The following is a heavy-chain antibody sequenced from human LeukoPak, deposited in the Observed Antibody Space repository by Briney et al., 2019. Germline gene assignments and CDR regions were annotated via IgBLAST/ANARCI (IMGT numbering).Heavy chain of an antibody. CDR1: GFTFSSYA. CDR3: AKSLPIAVAGTRTYYYYGMDV. Sequence: PGGSLRLSCAAYGFTFSSYAMIWVRQAPGKGLEWVSAISGSGGSTYYADSVKGRFTISRDNSKNTLYLQMNSLRAEDTAVYYCAKSLPIAVAGTRTYYYYGMDVWGQGTTVTVSS. J-gene: IGHJ6*02. V-gene: IGHV3-23*01. D-gene: IGHD6-19*01. CDR2: ISGSGGST.